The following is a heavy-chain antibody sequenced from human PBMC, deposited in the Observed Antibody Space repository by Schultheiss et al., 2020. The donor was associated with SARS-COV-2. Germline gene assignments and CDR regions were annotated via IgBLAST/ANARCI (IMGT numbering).Heavy chain of an antibody. D-gene: IGHD3-22*01. J-gene: IGHJ3*02. CDR1: GFTFSSYW. V-gene: IGHV3-74*01. Sequence: GGSLRLSCAASGFTFSSYWMHWVRQAPGKGLVWVSRINSDGSSTSYADSVKGRFTISRDNAKNTLYLQMNSLRAEDTAVYYCARPVISYYYDSSGYSIWGQGTMVTFSS. CDR2: INSDGSST. CDR3: ARPVISYYYDSSGYSI.